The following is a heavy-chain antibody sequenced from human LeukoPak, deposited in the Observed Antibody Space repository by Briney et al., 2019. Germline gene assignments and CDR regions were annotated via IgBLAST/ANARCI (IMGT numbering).Heavy chain of an antibody. D-gene: IGHD2-2*01. V-gene: IGHV1-8*01. J-gene: IGHJ4*02. CDR3: ARVEVVPAANFDY. CDR1: GYTFTSYD. CDR2: MNPNSGNT. Sequence: ASVKVSCKASGYTFTSYDINWVRQAAGQGLEWMGWMNPNSGNTGYAQKFQGRVTMTRNTSISTADMELNSLRSEDRAVYYCARVEVVPAANFDYWGQGTLVTVSS.